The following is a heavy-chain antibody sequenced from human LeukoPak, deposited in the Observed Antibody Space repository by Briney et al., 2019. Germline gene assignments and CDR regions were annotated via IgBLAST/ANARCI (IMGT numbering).Heavy chain of an antibody. J-gene: IGHJ3*02. CDR1: GGSISSSNW. CDR2: IYHSGST. V-gene: IGHV4-4*02. D-gene: IGHD5-18*01. CDR3: ARDKIQLWLQSPPHAFDI. Sequence: SETLSLTCAVSGGSISSSNWWSWVRQPPGKGLEWIGEIYHSGSTNYNPSLKSRVTISVDKSKNQFSLKLSSVTAADTAVYYCARDKIQLWLQSPPHAFDIWGQGTMVTVSS.